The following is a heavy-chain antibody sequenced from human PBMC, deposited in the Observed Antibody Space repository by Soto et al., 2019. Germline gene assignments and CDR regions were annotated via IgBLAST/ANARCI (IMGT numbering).Heavy chain of an antibody. CDR1: GGSISSYY. V-gene: IGHV4-59*01. CDR2: IYYSGST. CDR3: WMGGYSYGAGGSGFDP. Sequence: SETLSLTCTVSGGSISSYYWSWIRQPPGKGLEWIGYIYYSGSTNYNPYFMSRVTITADATTNNFSLKLSYVTTADTAAYYCWMGGYSYGAGGSGFDPWGQGTMVTVSS. D-gene: IGHD5-18*01. J-gene: IGHJ5*02.